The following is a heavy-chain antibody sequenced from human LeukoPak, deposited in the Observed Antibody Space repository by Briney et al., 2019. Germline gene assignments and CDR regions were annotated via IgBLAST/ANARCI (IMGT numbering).Heavy chain of an antibody. J-gene: IGHJ5*02. D-gene: IGHD3-22*01. CDR3: ARGNYYDPDWFDL. Sequence: SETLSLTCTVSGGSISSYYWSWIRQPPGKGLEWIGYMYYSGSTNYNPSLKRRVTISVDTSKTQFSLKLSSVTAADTAVYYCARGNYYDPDWFDLWGQGTLVTVSS. V-gene: IGHV4-59*01. CDR2: MYYSGST. CDR1: GGSISSYY.